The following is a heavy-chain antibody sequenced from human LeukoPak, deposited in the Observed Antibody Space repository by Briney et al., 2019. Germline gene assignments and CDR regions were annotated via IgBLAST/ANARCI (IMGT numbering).Heavy chain of an antibody. Sequence: GGSLRLSCAASGFTFNSYIVNWVRQAPGKGLEWVSSISSSNDYIYYADSVRGRFTISRDNAKNSVFLQMNSLRAEDTAVYYCARDFEERGYYLADFDYWGQGTLVTVSS. V-gene: IGHV3-21*01. CDR1: GFTFNSYI. CDR3: ARDFEERGYYLADFDY. CDR2: ISSSNDYI. J-gene: IGHJ4*02. D-gene: IGHD3-22*01.